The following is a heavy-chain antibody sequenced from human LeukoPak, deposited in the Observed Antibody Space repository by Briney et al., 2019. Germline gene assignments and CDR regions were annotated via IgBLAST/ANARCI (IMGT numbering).Heavy chain of an antibody. J-gene: IGHJ4*02. D-gene: IGHD6-13*01. CDR1: GGSISSNSYY. CDR2: INHSGST. V-gene: IGHV4-39*07. CDR3: ARGIYIGAAASLLDY. Sequence: SETLSLTCTVSGGSISSNSYYWGWIRQPPGKGLEWIGEINHSGSTNYNPSLKSRVTISVDTSKNQFSLKLSSVTAADTAVYYCARGIYIGAAASLLDYWGQGTLVTVSS.